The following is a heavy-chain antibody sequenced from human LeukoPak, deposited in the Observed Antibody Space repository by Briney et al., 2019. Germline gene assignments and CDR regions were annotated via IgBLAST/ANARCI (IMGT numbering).Heavy chain of an antibody. CDR2: FDPEDGET. Sequence: ASVKVSCKVSGYTLTELSMHWVRQAPGKGLEWMGGFDPEDGETIYAQKFQGRVTMTEDTSTDTAYMELSSLRSEDTAVYYCATQARGYGDYKNYFDYWGQGTLVTVSS. V-gene: IGHV1-24*01. J-gene: IGHJ4*02. CDR3: ATQARGYGDYKNYFDY. CDR1: GYTLTELS. D-gene: IGHD4-17*01.